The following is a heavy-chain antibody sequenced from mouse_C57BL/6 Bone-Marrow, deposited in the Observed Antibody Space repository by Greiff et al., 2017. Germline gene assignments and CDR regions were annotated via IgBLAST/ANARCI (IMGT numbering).Heavy chain of an antibody. J-gene: IGHJ1*03. V-gene: IGHV6-6*01. Sequence: EVMLVESGGGLVQPGGSMKLSCAASGFTFSDAWMDWVRQSPEKGLEWVAEISNKANNHATYYAESVKGRFTISRDDSKRSVYLQMNSVRAEDTGSYYCTRPHDDPDVWGTGTTVTVSS. CDR2: ISNKANNHAT. D-gene: IGHD2-12*01. CDR1: GFTFSDAW. CDR3: TRPHDDPDV.